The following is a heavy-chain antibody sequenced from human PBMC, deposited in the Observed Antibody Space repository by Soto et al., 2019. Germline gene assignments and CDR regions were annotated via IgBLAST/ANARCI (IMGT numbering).Heavy chain of an antibody. D-gene: IGHD5-12*01. CDR2: IYYSGST. V-gene: IGHV4-59*01. J-gene: IGHJ3*01. CDR3: ARDSVEDGYKSGFFDL. CDR1: DGSINSEH. Sequence: TCTVPDGSINSEHCTCIGQPPGKGLEWIGYIYYSGSTNYYPSLKSRVTMSVDTSKNHFSLKLSSVTAADTAVYYCARDSVEDGYKSGFFDLWGQGTMVT.